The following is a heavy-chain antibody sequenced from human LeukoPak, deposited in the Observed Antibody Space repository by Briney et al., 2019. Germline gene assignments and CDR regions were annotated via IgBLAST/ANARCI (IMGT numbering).Heavy chain of an antibody. CDR3: ARFVDPWEIVVVPAAKDAFDI. V-gene: IGHV4-31*03. CDR1: GGSISSGGYY. J-gene: IGHJ3*02. Sequence: NASETLSLTCTVSGGSISSGGYYWSWIRQHPGKGLEWIGYIYYSGSTYYNPSLKSRVTISVDTSKNQFSLKLSSVTAADTAVYYCARFVDPWEIVVVPAAKDAFDIWGQGTMVTVSS. D-gene: IGHD2-2*01. CDR2: IYYSGST.